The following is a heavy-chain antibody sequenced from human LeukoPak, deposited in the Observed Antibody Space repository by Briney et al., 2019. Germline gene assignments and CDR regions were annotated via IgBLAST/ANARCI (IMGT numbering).Heavy chain of an antibody. V-gene: IGHV3-48*01. CDR1: GFTFSSYS. CDR2: ITSSSSSI. CDR3: AREVYGFDY. Sequence: GGSLRLSCAASGFTFSSYSMNWVRQAPGKGLEWVSYITSSSSSIYYADSVKGRFTISRDNSKNTLYLQMNSLRAEDTAVYYCAREVYGFDYWGQGTLVTVSS. J-gene: IGHJ4*02. D-gene: IGHD5/OR15-5a*01.